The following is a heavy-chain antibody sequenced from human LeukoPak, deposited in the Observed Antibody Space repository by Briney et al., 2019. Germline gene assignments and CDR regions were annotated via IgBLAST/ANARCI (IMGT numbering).Heavy chain of an antibody. Sequence: SETLSLTCNVSGVSINNYYWSWIRQPAGKGLEWISYIYHTGSTNYNPSLKSRVTISVDTSKNQFSLKLSSVTAADTAVYYCARDGGSSWSQYYYMDVWGKGTTVTVSS. CDR1: GVSINNYY. J-gene: IGHJ6*03. CDR3: ARDGGSSWSQYYYMDV. CDR2: IYHTGST. D-gene: IGHD6-13*01. V-gene: IGHV4-59*12.